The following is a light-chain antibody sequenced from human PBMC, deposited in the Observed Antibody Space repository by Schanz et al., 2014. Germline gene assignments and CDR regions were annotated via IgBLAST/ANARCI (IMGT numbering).Light chain of an antibody. V-gene: IGLV4-69*01. CDR2: FNTDGSQ. J-gene: IGLJ3*02. CDR1: GGRSDYA. CDR3: QTWGTGTWV. Sequence: QPVLTQSPSVSASLGASVKLTCTLRGGRSDYAIVWHQQKPEKGPRFLMKFNTDGSQTKGDGMPDRFSGSVSGADYYLTISSLQSEDEADYYCQTWGTGTWVFGGGTKLTVL.